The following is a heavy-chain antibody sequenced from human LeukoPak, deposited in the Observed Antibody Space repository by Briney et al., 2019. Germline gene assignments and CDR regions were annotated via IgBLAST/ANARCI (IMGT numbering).Heavy chain of an antibody. D-gene: IGHD6-13*01. CDR3: ARPGASSPGNWFAS. J-gene: IGHJ5*01. Sequence: APVKVSCKASGYTFTSYGISWVRQAPGQGLEWMGWIDTVTGNTKYLQNFQGRVTITRDTAARIVYVEVRSLTFEDTAVYYCARPGASSPGNWFASWGQGTLVTVSS. V-gene: IGHV1-18*01. CDR2: IDTVTGNT. CDR1: GYTFTSYG.